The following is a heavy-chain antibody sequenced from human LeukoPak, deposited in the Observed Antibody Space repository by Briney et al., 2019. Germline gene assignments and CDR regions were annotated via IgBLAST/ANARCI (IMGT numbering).Heavy chain of an antibody. CDR1: GFIFSSHW. CDR2: INTDGSST. J-gene: IGHJ3*02. Sequence: GGSLRLXCAASGFIFSSHWMHWVRQAPGKGPVWVSRINTDGSSTDYADSVKGRFTISRDNAKNTLYLQMNSLRAEDTAVYFCARGVSGTGPDIWGLGTMVTVSS. CDR3: ARGVSGTGPDI. D-gene: IGHD5/OR15-5a*01. V-gene: IGHV3-74*01.